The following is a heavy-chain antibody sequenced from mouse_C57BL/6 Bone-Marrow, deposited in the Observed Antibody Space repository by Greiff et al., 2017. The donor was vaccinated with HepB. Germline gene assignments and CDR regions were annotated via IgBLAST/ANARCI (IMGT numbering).Heavy chain of an antibody. V-gene: IGHV5-4*03. D-gene: IGHD2-5*01. CDR1: GFTFSSYA. J-gene: IGHJ3*01. Sequence: EVKVEESGGGLVKPGGSLKLSCAASGFTFSSYAMSWVRQTPEKRLEWVATISDGGSYTYYPDNVKGRFTISRDNAKNNLYLQMSHLKSEDTAMYYCARPYSNYWFAYWGQGTLVTVSA. CDR3: ARPYSNYWFAY. CDR2: ISDGGSYT.